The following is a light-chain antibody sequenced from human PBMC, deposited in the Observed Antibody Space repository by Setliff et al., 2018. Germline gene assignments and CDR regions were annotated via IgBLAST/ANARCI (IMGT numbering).Light chain of an antibody. CDR1: SSDVGSYNL. V-gene: IGLV2-23*02. CDR3: CSYAGSSTLNYV. Sequence: QSALTQPASVSGYLGQSITISCTGTSSDVGSYNLVSWYQQHPGKAPKVMIYDVSKRPSGVSNRFSGSKSGNTASLTISGLQAEDDADYHCCSYAGSSTLNYVFGTGTTVTVL. CDR2: DVS. J-gene: IGLJ1*01.